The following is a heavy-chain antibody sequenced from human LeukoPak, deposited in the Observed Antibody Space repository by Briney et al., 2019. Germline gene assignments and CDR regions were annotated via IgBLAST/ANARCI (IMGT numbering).Heavy chain of an antibody. CDR2: IYSGGST. CDR3: ARERPDSSGYRGYYIDV. CDR1: GFTVSSNY. Sequence: GGSVRLSCAASGFTVSSNYMSWVRQAPGKGLEWVSIIYSGGSTYSADSVKGRFTISRDNSKNTLYLQMNRLRAENTAVYYCARERPDSSGYRGYYIDVWGKGCSVTVSS. V-gene: IGHV3-66*02. J-gene: IGHJ6*03. D-gene: IGHD3-22*01.